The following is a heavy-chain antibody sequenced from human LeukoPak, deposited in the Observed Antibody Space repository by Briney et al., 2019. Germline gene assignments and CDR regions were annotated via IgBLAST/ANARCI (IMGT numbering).Heavy chain of an antibody. CDR3: ARGLSGSYHYFDY. J-gene: IGHJ4*02. CDR2: IYSGGST. V-gene: IGHV3-53*01. Sequence: GGSLRLSCAVSGFTVSSYYMSWVRQAPGKGLEWVSVIYSGGSTYYADSVKGRFTISIDNSKNKLDLQVNSLRAEDTAVYYCARGLSGSYHYFDYWGQGTLATVSS. CDR1: GFTVSSYY. D-gene: IGHD1-26*01.